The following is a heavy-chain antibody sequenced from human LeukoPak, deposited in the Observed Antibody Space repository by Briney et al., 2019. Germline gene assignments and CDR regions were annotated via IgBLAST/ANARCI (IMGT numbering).Heavy chain of an antibody. CDR3: ARGRGVATKHFDY. J-gene: IGHJ4*02. Sequence: SETLSLTCAVYGGSFSGYYWSWIRQPPGKGLEWIGEINHGGSTNYNPSLKSRVTISVDTSKNQFSLKLSSVTAADTAVYYCARGRGVATKHFDYWGQGTLVTVSS. CDR2: INHGGST. V-gene: IGHV4-34*01. D-gene: IGHD5-12*01. CDR1: GGSFSGYY.